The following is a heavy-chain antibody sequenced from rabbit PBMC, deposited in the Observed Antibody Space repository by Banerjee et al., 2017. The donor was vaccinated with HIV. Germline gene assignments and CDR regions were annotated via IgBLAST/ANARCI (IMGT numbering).Heavy chain of an antibody. CDR3: AREAGYATAAYDFNL. Sequence: QEQLVESGGGLVKPEGSLTLTCKASGFTLSSYYYMCWVRQAPGKGLEWIACIYIGSSGYTYYASWVNGRFTISRSTSLNTVDLKMTSLTAADTATYFCAREAGYATAAYDFNLWGPGTLVTVS. D-gene: IGHD6-1*01. V-gene: IGHV1S43*01. J-gene: IGHJ4*01. CDR1: GFTLSSYYY. CDR2: IYIGSSGYT.